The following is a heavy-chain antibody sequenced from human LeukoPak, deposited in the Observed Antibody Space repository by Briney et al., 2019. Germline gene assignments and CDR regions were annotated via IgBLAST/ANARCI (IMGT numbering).Heavy chain of an antibody. CDR3: ARDGITIFGVATS. Sequence: GVLRLSCAASGFTFSSYSMNWVRQAPGKGLEWVSYISSSSSTIYYADSVKGRFTISRDNAKNSLYLQMNSLRAEDTAVYYCARDGITIFGVATSWGQGTLVTVSS. J-gene: IGHJ5*02. CDR1: GFTFSSYS. D-gene: IGHD3-3*01. V-gene: IGHV3-48*01. CDR2: ISSSSSTI.